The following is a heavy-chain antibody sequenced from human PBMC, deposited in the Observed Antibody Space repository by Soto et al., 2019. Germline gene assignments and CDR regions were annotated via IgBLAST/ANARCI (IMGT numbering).Heavy chain of an antibody. CDR3: ASLIAWGAGP. V-gene: IGHV4-34*01. J-gene: IGHJ5*02. CDR2: INHSGST. Sequence: QVQLQQWGAGLLKPSETLSLTCAVYGGSFSGYYWSWIRQPPGKGLEWIGEINHSGSTNYNPSLKGRGTISVGPAQNPFSPELGSGAAAGTAVDYCASLIAWGAGPWGQGTLVTVSS. CDR1: GGSFSGYY. D-gene: IGHD7-27*01.